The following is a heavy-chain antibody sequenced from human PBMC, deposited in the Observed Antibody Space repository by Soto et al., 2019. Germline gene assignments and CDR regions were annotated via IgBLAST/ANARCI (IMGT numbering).Heavy chain of an antibody. D-gene: IGHD1-26*01. V-gene: IGHV1-69*12. Sequence: QVQLVQSGAEVKKPGSSVKVSCKASGGTFSSYAISWVRQAPGQGLEWMGGIIPIFGTAHDAQKFQGRVMITAEESKRTAFMALSSLGSEDTAVYYCARVIAGADFYYYYYGLDVWGQGTTVTVSS. CDR2: IIPIFGTA. CDR3: ARVIAGADFYYYYYGLDV. CDR1: GGTFSSYA. J-gene: IGHJ6*02.